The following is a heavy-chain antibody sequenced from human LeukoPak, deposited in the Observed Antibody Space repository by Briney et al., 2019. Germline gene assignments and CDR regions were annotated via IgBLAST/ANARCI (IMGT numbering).Heavy chain of an antibody. V-gene: IGHV1-69*05. CDR1: GGTLSSYA. J-gene: IGHJ6*03. Sequence: SVKVSCKASGGTLSSYAISWVRQAPGQGLEWMGGIIPIFGTANYAQKFQGRVTITTDESTSTAYMELSSLRSEDTAVYYCARGYCSSTSCYNYYYYNMDVWGKGTTVTVSS. CDR3: ARGYCSSTSCYNYYYYNMDV. D-gene: IGHD2-2*02. CDR2: IIPIFGTA.